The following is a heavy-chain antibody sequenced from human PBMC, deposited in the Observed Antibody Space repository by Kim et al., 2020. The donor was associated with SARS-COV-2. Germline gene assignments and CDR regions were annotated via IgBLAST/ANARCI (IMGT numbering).Heavy chain of an antibody. D-gene: IGHD3-22*01. CDR3: ASDYYDSGAFDI. CDR1: DTFSGYN. V-gene: IGHV1-2*06. CDR2: INPYSGGA. Sequence: ASVKVSCKASDTFSGYNIHWVRQAPGQGLQWMGRINPYSGGANIAQRFLGRVTMTRDTSVSAVYMELSRLTSDDTAVYYCASDYYDSGAFDIWGQGTMVTVSS. J-gene: IGHJ3*02.